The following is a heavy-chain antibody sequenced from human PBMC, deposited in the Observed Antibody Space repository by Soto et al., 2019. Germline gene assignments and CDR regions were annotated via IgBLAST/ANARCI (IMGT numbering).Heavy chain of an antibody. V-gene: IGHV4-30-4*01. CDR2: IFDSGST. CDR3: AREIMPLTNDWYFDL. J-gene: IGHJ2*01. Sequence: PSETLSLTCTVSGGSISGVAHSWSWIRQPTGKGLEWIGHIFDSGSTYYNPSLKSRLTISVDTSKNQFSLRLSSVTAADTAVYYCAREIMPLTNDWYFDLWGRGTLVTVSS. D-gene: IGHD2-8*01. CDR1: GGSISGVAHS.